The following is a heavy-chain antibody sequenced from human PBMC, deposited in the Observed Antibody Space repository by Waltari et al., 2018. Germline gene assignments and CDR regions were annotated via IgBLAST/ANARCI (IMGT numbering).Heavy chain of an antibody. D-gene: IGHD6-13*01. Sequence: QLQLQESGPGLLKPSGTLSLTCTVSDDSISSGDYYWGWIRQSPGKGPEWIGSAYYSGSTSYNTYLKRRVTISVDTSKKQFSLKLSSVTAADTAVYYCARSLHIFRAAAGMFDYWGQGTLVTVSS. CDR3: ARSLHIFRAAAGMFDY. CDR2: AYYSGST. V-gene: IGHV4-39*01. J-gene: IGHJ4*02. CDR1: DDSISSGDYY.